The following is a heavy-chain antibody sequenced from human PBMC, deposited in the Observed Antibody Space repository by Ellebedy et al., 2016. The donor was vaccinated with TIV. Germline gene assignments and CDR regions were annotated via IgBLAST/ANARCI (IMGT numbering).Heavy chain of an antibody. CDR3: ATIAVAGTDDY. CDR2: ISAYNGNT. J-gene: IGHJ4*02. Sequence: ASVKVSXXASGYTFTSYGISWVRQAPGQGLEWMGWISAYNGNTNYAQKLQGRDTMTTDTSTSTAYMELRSLRSDDTAVYYCATIAVAGTDDYWGQGTLVTVSS. V-gene: IGHV1-18*04. D-gene: IGHD6-19*01. CDR1: GYTFTSYG.